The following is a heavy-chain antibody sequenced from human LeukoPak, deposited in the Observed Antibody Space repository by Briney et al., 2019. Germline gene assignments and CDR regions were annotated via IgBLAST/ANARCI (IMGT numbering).Heavy chain of an antibody. Sequence: GGSLRHSRAASGFTFSSYAMHGVRQAAGKGGAGVAVISYDGSNKYYADSVKGRFTISRDNSKNTLYLQMNSLRAEDTAVYYCARIDLRGPANYWGQGTLVTVSS. V-gene: IGHV3-30*04. CDR2: ISYDGSNK. CDR1: GFTFSSYA. D-gene: IGHD5-12*01. CDR3: ARIDLRGPANY. J-gene: IGHJ4*02.